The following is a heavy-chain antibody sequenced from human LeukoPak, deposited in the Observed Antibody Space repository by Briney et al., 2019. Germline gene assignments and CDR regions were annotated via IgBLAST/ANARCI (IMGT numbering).Heavy chain of an antibody. CDR1: GGSISSHY. CDR2: IYYSGST. V-gene: IGHV4-59*11. Sequence: PSETLSLTCTVSGGSISSHYWSWIRQPPGKGLEWNGYIYYSGSTNYNPSLKSRVTISVDTSKNQFSLKLSSVTAADTAVYYCAREATMVRGVIITHYMDVWGKGTTVTVSS. CDR3: AREATMVRGVIITHYMDV. D-gene: IGHD3-10*01. J-gene: IGHJ6*03.